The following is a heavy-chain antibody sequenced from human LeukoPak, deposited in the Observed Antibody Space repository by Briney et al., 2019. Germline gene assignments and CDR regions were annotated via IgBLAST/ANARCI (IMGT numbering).Heavy chain of an antibody. D-gene: IGHD6-13*01. CDR3: AKWGNSSWYSFDY. V-gene: IGHV3-30*18. CDR2: ISYDGSNK. J-gene: IGHJ4*02. CDR1: GFTFSSYG. Sequence: QPGRSLRLSCAASGFTFSSYGTHWVRQAPGKGLEWVAVISYDGSNKYYADSVKGRFTISGDNSKNTLYLQMNSLRAEDTAVYYCAKWGNSSWYSFDYWGQGTLVTVSS.